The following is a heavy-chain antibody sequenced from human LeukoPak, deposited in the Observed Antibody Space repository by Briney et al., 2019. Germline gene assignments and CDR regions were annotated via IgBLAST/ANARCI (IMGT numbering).Heavy chain of an antibody. Sequence: SETLSLTCTVSGGSISSGSYFWGWIRRPPGKGLEWIGSISYTGGTYYNPSLKSRVTISVDTSKNQFSLRLTSVTAADTAVYYCARPSGSYCDFHHWGQGTPVTVSS. CDR1: GGSISSGSYF. D-gene: IGHD1-26*01. V-gene: IGHV4-39*01. CDR3: ARPSGSYCDFHH. J-gene: IGHJ1*01. CDR2: ISYTGGT.